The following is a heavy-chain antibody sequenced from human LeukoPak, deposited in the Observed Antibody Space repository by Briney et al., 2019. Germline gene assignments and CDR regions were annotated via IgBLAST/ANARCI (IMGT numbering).Heavy chain of an antibody. CDR3: ARGRDGDYPAYYYYGMDV. CDR2: INDSGST. CDR1: GGSFSGYY. J-gene: IGHJ6*02. V-gene: IGHV4-34*01. D-gene: IGHD4-17*01. Sequence: PSETLSLTCAVYGGSFSGYYWSWIRQPPGKGLEWIGEINDSGSTNYNPSLTSRVTISVDTSKNQFSLKLRPVTAADTAVYYCARGRDGDYPAYYYYGMDVWGQGTTVTVSS.